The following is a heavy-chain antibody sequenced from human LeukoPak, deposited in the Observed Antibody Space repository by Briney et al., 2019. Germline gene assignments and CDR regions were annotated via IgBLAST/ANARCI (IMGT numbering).Heavy chain of an antibody. D-gene: IGHD3-22*01. CDR1: GYTFTSYY. CDR2: INPSGGST. Sequence: ASVKVSCTASGYTFTSYYMHWVRQAPGQGLEWMGIINPSGGSTSYAQKFQGRVTMTRDTSTSTVYMELSSLRSEDTAVYYCAREIDSSGYYPYDAFDIWGQGTMVTVSS. J-gene: IGHJ3*02. V-gene: IGHV1-46*01. CDR3: AREIDSSGYYPYDAFDI.